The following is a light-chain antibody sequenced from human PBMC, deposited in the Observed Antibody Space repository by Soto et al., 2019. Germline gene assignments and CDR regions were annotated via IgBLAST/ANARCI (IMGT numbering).Light chain of an antibody. CDR3: GSYAGSPFV. Sequence: QSALTQPPSASGSPGQSVTISCTGTSSDVGRYNYVSWYQQHPGKAPKLMISEVNKRASGVPDRFSGSKSGNTASLTVSGLQADDEADYYCGSYAGSPFVFGTGTKVTVL. V-gene: IGLV2-8*01. CDR2: EVN. CDR1: SSDVGRYNY. J-gene: IGLJ1*01.